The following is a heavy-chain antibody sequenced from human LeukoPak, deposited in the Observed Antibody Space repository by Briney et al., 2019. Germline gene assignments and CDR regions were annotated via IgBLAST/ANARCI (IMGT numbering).Heavy chain of an antibody. CDR1: GFTFSNYW. Sequence: GGSLSLSCAASGFTFSNYWMSWVRQAPGKGLEWVANIKQDGSEKYYVDSVKGRFTISRDNAKNSLYLQMNSLRAEDTAVYYCARSVSIRGYSYGFDAFDIWGQGTMVTVSS. V-gene: IGHV3-7*01. J-gene: IGHJ3*02. D-gene: IGHD5-18*01. CDR2: IKQDGSEK. CDR3: ARSVSIRGYSYGFDAFDI.